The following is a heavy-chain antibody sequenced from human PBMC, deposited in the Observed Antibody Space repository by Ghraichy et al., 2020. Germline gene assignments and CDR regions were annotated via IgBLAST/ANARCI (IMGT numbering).Heavy chain of an antibody. V-gene: IGHV4-34*01. CDR3: ARGRVLLWFGELFNLYNWFDP. CDR1: GGSFSGYY. CDR2: INHSGST. D-gene: IGHD3-10*01. J-gene: IGHJ5*02. Sequence: SQTLSLTCAVYGGSFSGYYWSWIRQPPGKGLEWIGEINHSGSTNYNPSLKSRVTISVDTSKNQFSLKLSSVTAADTAVYYCARGRVLLWFGELFNLYNWFDPWGQGTLVTVSS.